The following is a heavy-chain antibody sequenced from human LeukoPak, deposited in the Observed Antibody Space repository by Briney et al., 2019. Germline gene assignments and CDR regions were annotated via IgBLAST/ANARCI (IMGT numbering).Heavy chain of an antibody. V-gene: IGHV4-4*07. J-gene: IGHJ6*03. CDR1: GGSISSYY. D-gene: IGHD2-21*02. CDR3: ARDQRRRVTAIGYGPREYYYYMDV. Sequence: PSETLSLTCTVSGGSISSYYWSWIRQPAGKGLEWIGRIYISGSTNYNPSLKSRVTMSLDTSKNQFSLKLSSVTAADTAVYYCARDQRRRVTAIGYGPREYYYYMDVWGKGTTVTVSS. CDR2: IYISGST.